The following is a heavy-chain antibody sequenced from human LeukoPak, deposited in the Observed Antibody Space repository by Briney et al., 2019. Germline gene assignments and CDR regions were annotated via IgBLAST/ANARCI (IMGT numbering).Heavy chain of an antibody. J-gene: IGHJ5*02. D-gene: IGHD6-13*01. CDR3: AKTLRQQLVNWFDP. CDR1: GSTFISYA. CDR2: ISGSGGST. Sequence: PGGSLRLSCAASGSTFISYAMSWVRQAPGKGLEWVSAISGSGGSTYYADSVKGRFTISRDNSKNTLSLQMNSLRAEDTAVYYCAKTLRQQLVNWFDPWGQGTLVTVSS. V-gene: IGHV3-23*01.